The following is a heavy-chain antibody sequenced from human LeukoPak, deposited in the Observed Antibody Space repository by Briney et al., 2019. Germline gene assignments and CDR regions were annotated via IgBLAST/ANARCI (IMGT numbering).Heavy chain of an antibody. D-gene: IGHD6-19*01. CDR1: GFTFSSYW. J-gene: IGHJ3*02. CDR2: INSDGSST. CDR3: ARPRPQWLIDAFDI. Sequence: GGSLRLSCAASGFTFSSYWMHWVRHAPGKGLVWVSRINSDGSSTSYADSVKGRFTISRDNAKNTLYLQMNSLRAEDTAVYYCARPRPQWLIDAFDIWGQGTMVTVSS. V-gene: IGHV3-74*01.